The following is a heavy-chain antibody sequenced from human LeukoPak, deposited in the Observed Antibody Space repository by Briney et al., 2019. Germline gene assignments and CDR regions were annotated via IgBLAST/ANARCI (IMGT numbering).Heavy chain of an antibody. J-gene: IGHJ4*02. D-gene: IGHD6-6*01. V-gene: IGHV1-2*02. CDR3: ARLSIAARSDFDY. CDR2: INPNSGGT. Sequence: ASVRVSCKASGYTFTGYYMHWVRQAPGQGLEWMGWINPNSGGTNYAQKFQGRVTMTRDTSISTAYMELSRLRSDDTAVYYRARLSIAARSDFDYWGQGTLVTVSS. CDR1: GYTFTGYY.